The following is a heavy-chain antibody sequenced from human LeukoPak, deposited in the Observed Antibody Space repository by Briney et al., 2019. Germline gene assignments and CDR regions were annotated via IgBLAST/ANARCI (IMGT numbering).Heavy chain of an antibody. V-gene: IGHV3-7*01. CDR3: ARLSIASPSTFDY. Sequence: AGGSLRLSCAASGSTFSSYWMSWVRQAPGKGLEWVANIMQDGSEKYYVDSVKGRFTISRDNAKNSLYLQMNSLRAEDTAVYYCARLSIASPSTFDYWGQGTLVTVAS. J-gene: IGHJ4*02. CDR1: GSTFSSYW. CDR2: IMQDGSEK. D-gene: IGHD6-6*01.